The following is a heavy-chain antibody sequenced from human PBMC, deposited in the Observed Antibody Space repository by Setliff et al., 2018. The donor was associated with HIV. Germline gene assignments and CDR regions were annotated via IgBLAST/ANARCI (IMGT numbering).Heavy chain of an antibody. V-gene: IGHV4-38-2*01. J-gene: IGHJ4*02. CDR2: FYHSGST. CDR1: GYSISSGYY. Sequence: LSLTCAVSGYSISSGYYWGWIRQPPGKGLEWIGSFYHSGSTYYNPSLRSRVTISVDTSKNQFSLRLSSVTAADTAVYYCARLGHTFGGPGYWGQGTLVTVSS. CDR3: ARLGHTFGGPGY. D-gene: IGHD3-16*01.